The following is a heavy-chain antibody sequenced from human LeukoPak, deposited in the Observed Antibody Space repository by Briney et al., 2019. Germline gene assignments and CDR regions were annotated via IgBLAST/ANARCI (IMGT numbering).Heavy chain of an antibody. Sequence: SETLSLTCTVSGGSISSGGHYWSWIRQHPGKGLEWIGYIYYSGSTYYNPSLKSRVTISVDTSKNQFSLKLSSVTAADTAVYYCARIVVVPAYYYYGMDVWGQGTTVTVSS. V-gene: IGHV4-31*03. CDR3: ARIVVVPAYYYYGMDV. CDR1: GGSISSGGHY. CDR2: IYYSGST. D-gene: IGHD2-2*01. J-gene: IGHJ6*02.